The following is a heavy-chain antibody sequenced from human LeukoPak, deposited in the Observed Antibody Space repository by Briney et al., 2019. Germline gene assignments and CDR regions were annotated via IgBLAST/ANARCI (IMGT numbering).Heavy chain of an antibody. D-gene: IGHD3-3*01. CDR3: ADFGVVTHWFDP. J-gene: IGHJ5*02. CDR2: FDPESGER. Sequence: ASVKVSCKVSGFAFTEMSIHWVRQTPRKGLEWTGGFDPESGERVYAQSFRGRVTLSEDTSTDTAYMELSSLTSEDTAVYYCADFGVVTHWFDPWGQGTLVTVSS. V-gene: IGHV1-24*01. CDR1: GFAFTEMS.